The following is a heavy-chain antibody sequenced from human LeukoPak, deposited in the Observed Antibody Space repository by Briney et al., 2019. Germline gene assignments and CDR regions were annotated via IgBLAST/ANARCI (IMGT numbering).Heavy chain of an antibody. V-gene: IGHV3-53*05. D-gene: IGHD2-21*01. CDR3: ARDLFRMGWFDP. J-gene: IGHJ5*02. CDR1: GFTVSGNY. CDR2: VYSGVST. Sequence: GGSLRLSCAASGFTVSGNYISWLRQAPGKGLEWVSVVYSGVSTYYADSVKGRFTISRDSSKNTLYLQMNSLRAEDTAVYYCARDLFRMGWFDPWGQGTLVTVSS.